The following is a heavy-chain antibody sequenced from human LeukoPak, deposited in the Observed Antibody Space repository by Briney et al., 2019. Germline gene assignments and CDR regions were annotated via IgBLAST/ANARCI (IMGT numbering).Heavy chain of an antibody. CDR1: GGSISGYY. D-gene: IGHD4-23*01. V-gene: IGHV4-30-2*01. CDR3: ARASNYGGDIDY. CDR2: IYHSGST. J-gene: IGHJ4*02. Sequence: PSETLSLTCTVSGGSISGYYWSWIRQPPGKGLEWIGYIYHSGSTYYNPSLKSRVTISVDRSKNQFSLKLSSVTAADTAVYYCARASNYGGDIDYWGQGTLVTVSS.